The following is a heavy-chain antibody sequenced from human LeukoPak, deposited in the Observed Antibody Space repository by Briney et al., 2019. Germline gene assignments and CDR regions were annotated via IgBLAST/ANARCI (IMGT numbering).Heavy chain of an antibody. J-gene: IGHJ6*03. CDR3: AREGYSSSSRRSNYYYYYMDV. CDR2: INHSGST. V-gene: IGHV4-34*01. D-gene: IGHD6-6*01. CDR1: GGSFSGYY. Sequence: SETLSLTCAVYGGSFSGYYWSWIRQPPGKGLEWIGEINHSGSTNYNPSLKSRVTISVDTSKNQFSLKLSSVTAADTAVYYCAREGYSSSSRRSNYYYYYMDVWGKGTTVIVSS.